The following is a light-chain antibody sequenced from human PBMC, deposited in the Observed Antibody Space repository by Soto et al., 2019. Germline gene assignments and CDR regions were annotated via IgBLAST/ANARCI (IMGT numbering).Light chain of an antibody. J-gene: IGLJ3*02. CDR3: CSYVASSTLV. Sequence: QSALTQPASVSGSPGQSITISCSGTSTDVGRFDLVSWYQQHPGKAPKLMIFEGSKRASGISNRFSGSTSGNTASLTISGLQAEDESDYFCCSYVASSTLVFGGETKVTVL. CDR1: STDVGRFDL. CDR2: EGS. V-gene: IGLV2-23*01.